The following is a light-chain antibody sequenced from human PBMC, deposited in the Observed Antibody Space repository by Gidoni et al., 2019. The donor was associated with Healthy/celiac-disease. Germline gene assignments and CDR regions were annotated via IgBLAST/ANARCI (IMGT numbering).Light chain of an antibody. Sequence: DIVMTQSPDSLAVSLGERATINGKSSQSVLYSSNNKNYLAWYPQKPGQPPKLLIYWAATRESGVPDRFSGSGSGTDFTLTISSLQAEDVAVYYCQQDYSTPPTFXQXTRLEIK. CDR2: WAA. V-gene: IGKV4-1*01. CDR1: QSVLYSSNNKNY. J-gene: IGKJ5*01. CDR3: QQDYSTPPT.